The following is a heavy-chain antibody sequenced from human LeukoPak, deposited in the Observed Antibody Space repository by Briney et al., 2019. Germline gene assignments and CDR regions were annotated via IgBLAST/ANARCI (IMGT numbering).Heavy chain of an antibody. CDR1: GFTFSSYA. J-gene: IGHJ6*02. V-gene: IGHV3-23*01. CDR3: AKDRGEVHYYGMDV. Sequence: GGSLRLSCAASGFTFSSYAMSWVRQAPGKGLEWVSAISGSGGSTYYADSVKGRFTISRDNAKNSLYLQMNSLRAEDTALYYCAKDRGEVHYYGMDVWGQGTTVTVSS. D-gene: IGHD3-10*01. CDR2: ISGSGGST.